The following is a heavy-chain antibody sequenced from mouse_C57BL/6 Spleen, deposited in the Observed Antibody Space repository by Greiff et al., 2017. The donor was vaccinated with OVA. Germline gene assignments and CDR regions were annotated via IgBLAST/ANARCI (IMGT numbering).Heavy chain of an antibody. CDR2: INPSTGGT. Sequence: EVKLQQSGPELVKPGASVKISCKASGYSFTGYYMNWVKQSPEKSLEWIGEINPSTGGTTYNQKFKAKATLTVDKSSSTAYMQLKSLTSEDSAVYYCARDEGGYFDDWGQGTTLTVSS. V-gene: IGHV1-42*01. J-gene: IGHJ2*01. CDR1: GYSFTGYY. CDR3: ARDEGGYFDD.